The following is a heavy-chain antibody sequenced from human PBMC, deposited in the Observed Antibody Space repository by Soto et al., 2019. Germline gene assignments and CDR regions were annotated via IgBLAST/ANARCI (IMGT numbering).Heavy chain of an antibody. CDR1: GGTFSSYA. CDR2: IIPIFGTA. J-gene: IGHJ3*02. V-gene: IGHV1-69*01. D-gene: IGHD3-22*01. Sequence: QVQLVQSGAEVKKPGSSVKVSCKASGGTFSSYAISWVRQAPGQGLEWMGGIIPIFGTANYAQKFQGRVTITADESTSTAYMELSSLRSEDTDVYYCAREPTRDYYDSSGYYNDAFDIWGQGTMVTVSS. CDR3: AREPTRDYYDSSGYYNDAFDI.